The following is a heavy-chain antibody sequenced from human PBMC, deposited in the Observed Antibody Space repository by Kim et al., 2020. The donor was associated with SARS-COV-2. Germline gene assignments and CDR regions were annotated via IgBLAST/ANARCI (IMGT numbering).Heavy chain of an antibody. CDR1: GFTFSSYA. D-gene: IGHD3-22*01. CDR3: ARDYYIHGMDV. V-gene: IGHV3-30*04. Sequence: GGSLRLSCAASGFTFSSYAMHWVRQAPGKGLEWVAVISYDGSNKYYADSVKGRFTISRDNSKNTLYLQMNSLRAEDTAVYYCARDYYIHGMDVWGQGTTLTVSS. CDR2: ISYDGSNK. J-gene: IGHJ6*02.